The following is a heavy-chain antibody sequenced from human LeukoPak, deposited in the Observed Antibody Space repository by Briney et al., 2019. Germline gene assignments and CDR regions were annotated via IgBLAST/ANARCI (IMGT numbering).Heavy chain of an antibody. CDR1: GFTFSSYW. CDR3: AKDHYWSIDY. CDR2: IKGDGIST. J-gene: IGHJ4*02. Sequence: GGSLRLSCAASGFTFSSYWMNWVRHAPGQGLVWVSRIKGDGISTNYADSVKGRFTISRDIAKNTLYLQMNSLRAEDTGVYYCAKDHYWSIDYWGQGTLVTVSS. V-gene: IGHV3-74*01. D-gene: IGHD3-3*01.